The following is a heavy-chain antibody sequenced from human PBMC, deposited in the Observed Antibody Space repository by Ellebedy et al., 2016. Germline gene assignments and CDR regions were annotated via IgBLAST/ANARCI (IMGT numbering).Heavy chain of an antibody. V-gene: IGHV4-30-4*01. CDR3: ATAPYYYGSGTPPWAFDI. D-gene: IGHD3-10*01. Sequence: SETLSLXCTVSGGSISSGDYYWSWIRQPPGKGLEWIGYIYYSGSTYYNPSLKSRVTISVDTSKNQFSLKLSSVTAADTAVYYCATAPYYYGSGTPPWAFDIWGQGTMVTVSS. CDR2: IYYSGST. J-gene: IGHJ3*02. CDR1: GGSISSGDYY.